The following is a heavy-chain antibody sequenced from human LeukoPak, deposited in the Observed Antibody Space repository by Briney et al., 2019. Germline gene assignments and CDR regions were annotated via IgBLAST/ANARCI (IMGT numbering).Heavy chain of an antibody. CDR2: IYRDGST. CDR3: ARDSSSFPNYFDY. J-gene: IGHJ4*02. CDR1: GFTVSSTY. V-gene: IGHV3-53*01. Sequence: GGSLRLSCAASGFTVSSTYMSWVRQAPGKGLEWVSLIYRDGSTFYADSVKGRFTISRDNSKNTLYLQMSSLRAEDTAVYYCARDSSSFPNYFDYWGQGTLVTVSS. D-gene: IGHD3-3*02.